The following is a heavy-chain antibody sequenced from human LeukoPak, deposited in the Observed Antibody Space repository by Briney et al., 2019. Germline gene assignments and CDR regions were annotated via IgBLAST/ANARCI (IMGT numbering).Heavy chain of an antibody. CDR1: GFTFSSYW. J-gene: IGHJ4*02. Sequence: GGSLRLSCAASGFTFSSYWMSWVRQAPGKGLEWVANIKQDGSEKYYVDSVKGRFTISRDNAKNSLYLQMNSLRAEDTAIYYCAKDWDWELLIFDYWGQGTLVTVSS. V-gene: IGHV3-7*03. D-gene: IGHD1-26*01. CDR3: AKDWDWELLIFDY. CDR2: IKQDGSEK.